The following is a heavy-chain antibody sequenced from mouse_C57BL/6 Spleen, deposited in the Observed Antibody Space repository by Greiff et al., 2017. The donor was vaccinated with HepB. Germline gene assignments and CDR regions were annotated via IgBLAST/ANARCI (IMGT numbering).Heavy chain of an antibody. V-gene: IGHV1-52*01. Sequence: QVQLKQPGAELVRPGSSVKLSCKASGYTFTSYWMHWVKQRPIQGLEWIGNIDPSDSETHYNQKFKDKATLTVDKSSSTAYMQLSSLTSENSAVYYCAREDDYAPFAYWGQGTLVTVSA. D-gene: IGHD2-4*01. J-gene: IGHJ3*01. CDR3: AREDDYAPFAY. CDR2: IDPSDSET. CDR1: GYTFTSYW.